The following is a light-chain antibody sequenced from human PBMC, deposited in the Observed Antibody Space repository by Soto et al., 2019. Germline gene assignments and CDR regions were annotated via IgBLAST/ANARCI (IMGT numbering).Light chain of an antibody. Sequence: QSVLTQPPSVSAAPGQKVTISCSGGISNIANNYVSWYQQHPGKAPKLMIYEVSNRPSGVSNRFSGSKSGNTASLTISGLQAEDEADYYCSSYSSSSTRVVFGGGTKLTVL. CDR1: ISNIANNY. J-gene: IGLJ2*01. CDR2: EVS. CDR3: SSYSSSSTRVV. V-gene: IGLV2-14*01.